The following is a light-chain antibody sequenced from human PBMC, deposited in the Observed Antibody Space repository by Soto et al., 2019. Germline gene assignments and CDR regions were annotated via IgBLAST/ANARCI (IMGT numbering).Light chain of an antibody. CDR3: QQYNSFLT. CDR1: QGISNY. Sequence: AIRMTQSPSSLSASPVDRVTITFRASQGISNYLAWYQQKPGKAPKLLIYAASTLDAGVPSRFSGSGSGTEFTLTISSLQPDDFATYYCQQYNSFLTFGGGTKVDIK. J-gene: IGKJ4*01. CDR2: AAS. V-gene: IGKV1-8*01.